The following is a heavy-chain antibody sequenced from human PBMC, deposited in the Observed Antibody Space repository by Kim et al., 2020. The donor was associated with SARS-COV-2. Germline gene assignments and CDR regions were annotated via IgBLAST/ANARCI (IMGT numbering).Heavy chain of an antibody. CDR1: GFTFSNAW. CDR2: IKSKTDGGTT. CDR3: TTDSKTAAAEVGY. V-gene: IGHV3-15*01. J-gene: IGHJ4*02. Sequence: GGSLRLSCAASGFTFSNAWMSWIRQAPGKGLEWVGRIKSKTDGGTTDYAAPVKGRFTISRDDSKNTLYLQMNSLKTEDTAVYYCTTDSKTAAAEVGYWGQGTLVTVSS. D-gene: IGHD6-13*01.